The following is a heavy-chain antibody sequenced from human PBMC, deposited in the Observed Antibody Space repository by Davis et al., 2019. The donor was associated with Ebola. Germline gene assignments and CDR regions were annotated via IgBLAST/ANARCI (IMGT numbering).Heavy chain of an antibody. J-gene: IGHJ6*02. CDR2: IYPGDSDT. CDR3: ARFRSRNYYYYGMDV. CDR1: GYSFTSYW. Sequence: KVSCKGSGYSFTSYWIGWVRQMPGKGLEWMGIIYPGDSDTRYSPSFQGQVTISVDKSISTAYLQWSSLKASDTAMYYCARFRSRNYYYYGMDVWGQGTTVTVSS. D-gene: IGHD1-14*01. V-gene: IGHV5-51*01.